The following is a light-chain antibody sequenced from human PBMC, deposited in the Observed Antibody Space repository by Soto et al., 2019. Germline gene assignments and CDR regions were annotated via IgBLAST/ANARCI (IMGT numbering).Light chain of an antibody. Sequence: QSVLTQPPSVSAAPGQKVTISCSGSSFNIGNNYVSWYQQLPGTAPKLLIYENNKRPSGIPDRFSGSKSGTSATLGITGLQTRDEADYYCGTWDSSLSAFVFGTGTKLTVL. J-gene: IGLJ1*01. CDR1: SFNIGNNY. V-gene: IGLV1-51*02. CDR2: ENN. CDR3: GTWDSSLSAFV.